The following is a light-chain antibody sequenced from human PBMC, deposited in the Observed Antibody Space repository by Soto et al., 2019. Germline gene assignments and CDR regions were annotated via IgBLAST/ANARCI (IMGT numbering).Light chain of an antibody. CDR2: DAS. J-gene: IGKJ5*01. V-gene: IGKV3-11*01. CDR1: QSVSSN. Sequence: IVLTQSPGTLSLSPGERATLSCRASQSVSSNLAWYQQKPGQAPRLLIYDASVRATGTPARFSGSGSGTDFTLTISSLEPEDFALYYCQQRSTWPTFGQGTRLEIK. CDR3: QQRSTWPT.